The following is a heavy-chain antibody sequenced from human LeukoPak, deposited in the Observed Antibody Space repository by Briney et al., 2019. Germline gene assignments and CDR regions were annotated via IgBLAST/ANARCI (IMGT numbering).Heavy chain of an antibody. Sequence: GGSLRLSCAASGFTFSSYAMNWVRQAPGKGLEWVSVISGSGGSTYYADSVKGRFTISRDNSKNSLYLQMNSLRTEDTALYYCAKGGLYSYGFEEAFDIWGQGTMVTVSS. D-gene: IGHD5-18*01. CDR3: AKGGLYSYGFEEAFDI. J-gene: IGHJ3*02. CDR2: ISGSGGST. CDR1: GFTFSSYA. V-gene: IGHV3-43*02.